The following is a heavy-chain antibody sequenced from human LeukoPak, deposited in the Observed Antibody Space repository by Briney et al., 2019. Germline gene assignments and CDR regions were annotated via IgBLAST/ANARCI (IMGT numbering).Heavy chain of an antibody. CDR3: ASVPYIAAAGTSFDY. CDR1: GGSISSSSYY. J-gene: IGHJ4*02. D-gene: IGHD6-13*01. V-gene: IGHV4-39*01. CDR2: IYYSGST. Sequence: SETLSLTCTVSGGSISSSSYYWGWIRQPPGKGLGWIGSIYYSGSTYYNPSLKSRVTISVDTSKNQFSLKLSSVTAADTAVYYCASVPYIAAAGTSFDYWGQGTLVTVSS.